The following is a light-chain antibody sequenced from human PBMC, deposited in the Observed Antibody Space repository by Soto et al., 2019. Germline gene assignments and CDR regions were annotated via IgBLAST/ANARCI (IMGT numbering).Light chain of an antibody. Sequence: QSVLTQSPSASGPPGQRVTISCSGSSSNIESNTVNWYQQLPGMAPRLLMYGDIQRPSGVPERFSGSKSGTSASLVISGLQSEDEADYYCAAWDDSLNGPVFGGGTQLTVL. V-gene: IGLV1-44*01. J-gene: IGLJ3*02. CDR1: SSNIESNT. CDR2: GDI. CDR3: AAWDDSLNGPV.